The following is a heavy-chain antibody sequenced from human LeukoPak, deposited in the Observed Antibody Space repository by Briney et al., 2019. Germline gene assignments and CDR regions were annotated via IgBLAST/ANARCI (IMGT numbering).Heavy chain of an antibody. D-gene: IGHD4-23*01. CDR1: GFTVSSKY. V-gene: IGHV3-53*01. CDR2: IYSGGST. J-gene: IGHJ4*02. Sequence: PGGSLRLSCAASGFTVSSKYMSWVRQAPGKGLEWVSVIYSGGSTYYADSVKGRFTISRDNSQNTLFLQMNSLRTEDTAVYYCASGGNSVFDYWGQGTLVTVSS. CDR3: ASGGNSVFDY.